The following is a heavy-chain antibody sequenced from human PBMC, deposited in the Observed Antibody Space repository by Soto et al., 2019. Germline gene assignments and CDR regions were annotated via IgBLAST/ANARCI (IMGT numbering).Heavy chain of an antibody. CDR2: IRYDGSNK. J-gene: IGHJ3*02. CDR3: ARENYDILTGLKDAFDI. Sequence: GESLKISCAASGFTFSSYGMHWVRQAPGKGLEWVAVIRYDGSNKYYADSVKGRFTISRDNSKNTLYLQMNSLRAEDTAVYYCARENYDILTGLKDAFDIWGQGTMVTVSS. V-gene: IGHV3-33*01. D-gene: IGHD3-9*01. CDR1: GFTFSSYG.